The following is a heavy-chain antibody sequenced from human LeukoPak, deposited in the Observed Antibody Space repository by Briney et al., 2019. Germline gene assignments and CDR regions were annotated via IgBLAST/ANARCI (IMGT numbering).Heavy chain of an antibody. Sequence: GASVKVSCKASGGTFSSYAISWVRQAPGRGLEWMGGIIPIFGTANYAQKFQGRVTMTEDTSTDTAYMELSSLRSEDTAVYYCATVNPHTYSSGWEFDYWGQGTLVTVSS. V-gene: IGHV1-69*06. CDR2: IIPIFGTA. CDR1: GGTFSSYA. D-gene: IGHD6-19*01. CDR3: ATVNPHTYSSGWEFDY. J-gene: IGHJ4*02.